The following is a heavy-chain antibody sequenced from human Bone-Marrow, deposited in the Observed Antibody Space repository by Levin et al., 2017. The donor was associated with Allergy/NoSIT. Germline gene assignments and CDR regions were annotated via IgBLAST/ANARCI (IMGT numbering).Heavy chain of an antibody. CDR1: GFIFNDFF. CDR3: VRDYNWGDY. Sequence: GESLKISCAASGFIFNDFFMAWIRQSPEKGLEWVAFSSPTGDKIYYRDSVKGRFTISRDNAKNSVFLQMNSLRVEDTDMYYCVRDYNWGDYWGQGPLVTVSS. CDR2: SSPTGDKI. V-gene: IGHV3-11*01. D-gene: IGHD3-16*01. J-gene: IGHJ4*02.